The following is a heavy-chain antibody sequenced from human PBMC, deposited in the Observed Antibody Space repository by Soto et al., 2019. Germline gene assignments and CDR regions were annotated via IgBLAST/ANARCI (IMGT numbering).Heavy chain of an antibody. CDR2: INHSGST. D-gene: IGHD4-17*01. J-gene: IGHJ6*02. V-gene: IGHV4-34*01. CDR1: GGSFSGYY. CDR3: AELWTTVTGGMDV. Sequence: QVQLQQWGAGLLKPSETLSLTCAVYGGSFSGYYWSWIRQPPGKGLEWIGEINHSGSTNYNPSLKSRVTIPVDTSKHQFSLKLSSVTAADTAVYYCAELWTTVTGGMDVWGQGTTVTVSS.